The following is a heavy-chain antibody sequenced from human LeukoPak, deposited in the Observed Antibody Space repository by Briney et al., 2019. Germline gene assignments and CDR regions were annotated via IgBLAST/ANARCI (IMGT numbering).Heavy chain of an antibody. V-gene: IGHV3-23*01. CDR2: GSGSGSSA. CDR3: AKDTLGGVSGTHYSDY. Sequence: GGSLRISFSSPWITFCTHSSELVRRAPGEGVEWGSTGSGSGSSAYYADSVKGRFTISRDNSKNTLYLQMNSLRAEDTAVYYCAKDTLGGVSGTHYSDYWGQGSLVTVSS. J-gene: IGHJ4*02. CDR1: WITFCTHS. D-gene: IGHD1-26*01.